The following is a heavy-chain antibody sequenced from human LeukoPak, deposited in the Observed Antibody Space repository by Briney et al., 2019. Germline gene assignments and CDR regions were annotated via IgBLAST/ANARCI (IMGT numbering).Heavy chain of an antibody. CDR2: IIPIFGIA. Sequence: SVKVSCTASGGTFSSYAISWVRQAPGQGLEWMGRIIPIFGIANYAQKFQGRVTITADKSTSTAYMELSSLRSEDTAVYYCARFEGIFGVVRYYYYGMDVWGQGTTVTVSS. CDR3: ARFEGIFGVVRYYYYGMDV. CDR1: GGTFSSYA. J-gene: IGHJ6*02. V-gene: IGHV1-69*04. D-gene: IGHD3-3*01.